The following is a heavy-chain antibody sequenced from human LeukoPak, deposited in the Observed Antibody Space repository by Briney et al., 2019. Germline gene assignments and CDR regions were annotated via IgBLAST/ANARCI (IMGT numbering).Heavy chain of an antibody. CDR3: ARGRDGYNFFDY. V-gene: IGHV4-59*08. Sequence: SETLSLICSVSGGSISSYYWSWIRQPPGKGLEWIGYIHCSGSTNYNPSLKSRVTILLDMSKNQFSLRLSSVTAADTAVYYCARGRDGYNFFDYWGQGTLVTVSS. CDR1: GGSISSYY. D-gene: IGHD5-24*01. CDR2: IHCSGST. J-gene: IGHJ4*02.